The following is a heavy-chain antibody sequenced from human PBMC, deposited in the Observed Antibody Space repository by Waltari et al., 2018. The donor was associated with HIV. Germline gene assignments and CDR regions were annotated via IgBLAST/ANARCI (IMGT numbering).Heavy chain of an antibody. V-gene: IGHV3-21*02. D-gene: IGHD1-26*01. CDR1: GFTLSTYT. CDR2: ITSTSRSI. Sequence: MQLVESGGGLVKPGGSRRLSCATSGFTLSTYTVTWVRQTPGKGLELISSITSTSRSIFYSDSTKGRFIISRDNAQNSLSLQMTSLTAEDTAVYFCVADLGGSHDSWGQGTLVTVSS. J-gene: IGHJ4*02. CDR3: VADLGGSHDS.